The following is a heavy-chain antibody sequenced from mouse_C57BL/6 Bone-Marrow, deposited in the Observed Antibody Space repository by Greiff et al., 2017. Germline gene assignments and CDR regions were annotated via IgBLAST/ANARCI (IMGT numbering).Heavy chain of an antibody. CDR3: ARPPFITTVVATRYFDV. V-gene: IGHV5-15*01. D-gene: IGHD1-1*01. Sequence: DVQLQESGGGLVQPGGSLKLSCAASGFTFSDYGMAWVRQAPRKGPEWVAFISNLAYSIYYADTVTGRFTISRENAKNTLYLEMSSLRSEDTAMYYCARPPFITTVVATRYFDVWGTGTTVTVSS. J-gene: IGHJ1*03. CDR1: GFTFSDYG. CDR2: ISNLAYSI.